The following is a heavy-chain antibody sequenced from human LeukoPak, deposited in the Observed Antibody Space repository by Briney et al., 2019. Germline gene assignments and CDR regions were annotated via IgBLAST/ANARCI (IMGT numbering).Heavy chain of an antibody. Sequence: PSETLSLTCAVYGGSFSGYYWSWIRQPPGKGLGWIGRIYTSGSTNYNPSLKSRVTMSVDTSENQFSLKLSSVTAADTAVYYCARRILDSSGDYFDYWGQGTLVTVSS. CDR2: IYTSGST. V-gene: IGHV4-59*10. CDR3: ARRILDSSGDYFDY. CDR1: GGSFSGYY. D-gene: IGHD3-22*01. J-gene: IGHJ4*02.